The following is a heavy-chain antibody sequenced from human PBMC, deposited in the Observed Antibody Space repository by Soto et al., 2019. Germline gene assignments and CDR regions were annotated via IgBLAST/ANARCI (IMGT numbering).Heavy chain of an antibody. J-gene: IGHJ4*02. V-gene: IGHV3-48*03. CDR2: ISGSNNNI. D-gene: IGHD2-21*02. CDR3: ASERLCGADCYFFDN. Sequence: GGFLRLSCAASGFTLRSYEMNWVRQAPGKGLEWISQISGSNNNIYYADSVRGRFTISRDNAKNSLYLQMNSLRAEDTAIYYCASERLCGADCYFFDNWGQGTQVTVSS. CDR1: GFTLRSYE.